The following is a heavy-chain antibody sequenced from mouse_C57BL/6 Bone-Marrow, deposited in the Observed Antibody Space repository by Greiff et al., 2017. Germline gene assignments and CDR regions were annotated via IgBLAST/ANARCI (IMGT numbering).Heavy chain of an antibody. CDR1: GYTFTDYY. V-gene: IGHV1-75*01. CDR3: ARGKYYSNYVGAMDY. J-gene: IGHJ4*01. CDR2: IFPGSGST. Sequence: QVHVKQSGPELVKPGASVKISCKASGYTFTDYYINWVKQRPGQGLEWIGWIFPGSGSTYYNEKFKGKATLTVDKSSSTAYMLLSSLTSEDSAVYFCARGKYYSNYVGAMDYWGQGTSVTVSS. D-gene: IGHD2-5*01.